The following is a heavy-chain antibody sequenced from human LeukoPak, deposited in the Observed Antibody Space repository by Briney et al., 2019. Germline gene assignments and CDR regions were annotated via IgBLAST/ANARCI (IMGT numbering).Heavy chain of an antibody. CDR1: GFTFSDYW. Sequence: GGSLRLSCAASGFTFSDYWMHWVRQAPGKGLEWVSAISGGGRPYYADSVKGRFIISRDNSKNMLDLQMSSLRAEDTAVYYCARHPEPGYCTSTSCHDSYFDYWGQGILVSVSS. D-gene: IGHD2-2*01. J-gene: IGHJ4*02. V-gene: IGHV3-23*01. CDR2: ISGGGRP. CDR3: ARHPEPGYCTSTSCHDSYFDY.